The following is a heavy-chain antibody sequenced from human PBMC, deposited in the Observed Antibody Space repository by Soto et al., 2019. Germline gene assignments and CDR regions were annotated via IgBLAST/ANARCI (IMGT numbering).Heavy chain of an antibody. J-gene: IGHJ6*02. V-gene: IGHV3-23*01. D-gene: IGHD3-10*01. CDR3: AKEMVPGPTARYYYYGMDV. Sequence: GGSLRLPCAASGFTFSSYAMSWVPQAPGNGLEWVSAISGSGGITYYADSVKGRFTISRDNSKNTLYLQLIRMRADYTAVYYCAKEMVPGPTARYYYYGMDVWAQGTTVTVYS. CDR2: ISGSGGIT. CDR1: GFTFSSYA.